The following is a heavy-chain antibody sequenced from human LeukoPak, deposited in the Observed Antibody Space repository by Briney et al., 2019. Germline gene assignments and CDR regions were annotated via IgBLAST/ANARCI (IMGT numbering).Heavy chain of an antibody. V-gene: IGHV3-7*05. CDR2: IKQDGTET. CDR1: GFIFSSYW. J-gene: IGHJ3*01. Sequence: PGGSLRLSCAASGFIFSSYWMTWVRQAPGKGLEWVANIKQDGTETYYVDSLKGRFTISRDNAKNSLYLQLNSLRAEDTAVYYCARNARDSVFDLWGQGTMVTVSS. CDR3: ARNARDSVFDL.